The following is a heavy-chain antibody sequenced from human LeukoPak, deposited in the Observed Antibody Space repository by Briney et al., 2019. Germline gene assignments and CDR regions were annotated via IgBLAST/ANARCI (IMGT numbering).Heavy chain of an antibody. CDR2: MNPNSGNT. CDR3: ARGAETTHYDYVWGSFNYWYFDL. D-gene: IGHD3-16*01. J-gene: IGHJ2*01. Sequence: ASVKVSCKASGYTFTSYDINWVRQATGQGLEWMGWMNPNSGNTGYAQKFQGRVTITRNTSISTAYMELSSLRSEDTAVYYCARGAETTHYDYVWGSFNYWYFDLWGRGTLVTVSS. CDR1: GYTFTSYD. V-gene: IGHV1-8*03.